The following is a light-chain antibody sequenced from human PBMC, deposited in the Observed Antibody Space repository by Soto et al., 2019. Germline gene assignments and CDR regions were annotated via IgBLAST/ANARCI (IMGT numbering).Light chain of an antibody. CDR2: DAS. Sequence: EILLTQSPGTLSLSPGERATLSCGASQTVTDNYLAWFQHRPGQAPRLIIYDASTRAAGIPDRFSGSGSGTGFTLTISRLEPEDSAVYYCQQYYSSPRTFGQGTKVEIK. CDR1: QTVTDNY. CDR3: QQYYSSPRT. V-gene: IGKV3-20*01. J-gene: IGKJ1*01.